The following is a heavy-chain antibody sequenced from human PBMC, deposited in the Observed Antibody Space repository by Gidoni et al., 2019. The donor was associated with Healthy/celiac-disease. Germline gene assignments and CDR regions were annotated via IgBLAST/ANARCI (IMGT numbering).Heavy chain of an antibody. CDR2: ISGSGGST. D-gene: IGHD3-22*01. CDR1: GVTASRYA. J-gene: IGHJ4*02. CDR3: AKVVLAYDSSGYYYYHFDY. V-gene: IGHV3-23*01. Sequence: EVQLLACGGGWVQTGGSLRLSCAASGVTASRYAMSWVRQAPGKGLEWVSAISGSGGSTYYADSVKGRFTISRDNSKNTLYLQMNSLRAEDTAVYYCAKVVLAYDSSGYYYYHFDYWGQGTLVTVSS.